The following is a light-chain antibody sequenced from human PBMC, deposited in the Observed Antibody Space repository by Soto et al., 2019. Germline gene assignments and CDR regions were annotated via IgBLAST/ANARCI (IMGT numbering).Light chain of an antibody. Sequence: QSVLTQPPSASATPGQTVTISCSGRYSNIGSNFVSWYQRLPGTAPKLLIYSINQRPSVVPDRFSGSKSGTSASLTISGLQAEDEADYFHSSWDDSLDGPVFGGGTKLTVL. CDR2: SIN. V-gene: IGLV1-44*01. CDR3: SSWDDSLDGPV. J-gene: IGLJ3*02. CDR1: YSNIGSNF.